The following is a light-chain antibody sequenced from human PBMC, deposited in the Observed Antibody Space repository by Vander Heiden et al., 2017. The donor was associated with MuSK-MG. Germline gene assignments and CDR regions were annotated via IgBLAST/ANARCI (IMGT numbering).Light chain of an antibody. J-gene: IGKJ5*01. V-gene: IGKV4-1*01. CDR3: HQDFSVPIT. CDR2: WAS. Sequence: DIEVTQSPDSLAVSLGARATINCKTTQSVFNGLTKNNFLAWYQQKPGQPPKLLMFWASTRQSGVPDRFSGGGSGTDFTLTISSLQAEDAAVYYCHQDFSVPITFGQGTRLEI. CDR1: QSVFNGLTKNNF.